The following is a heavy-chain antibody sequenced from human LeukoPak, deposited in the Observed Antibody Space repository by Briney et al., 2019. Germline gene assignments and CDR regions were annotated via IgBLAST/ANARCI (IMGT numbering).Heavy chain of an antibody. Sequence: GGSLRLSCAASGFSFSSYWMSWARQAPGRGLEWVANINRDGSEIYSVDSVKGRFTISRDNAKNSQYLQMSSLRVEDTAVYYCARRVQGAYDIWGQGTMVIVSS. J-gene: IGHJ3*02. CDR3: ARRVQGAYDI. CDR2: INRDGSEI. V-gene: IGHV3-7*01. CDR1: GFSFSSYW. D-gene: IGHD1-1*01.